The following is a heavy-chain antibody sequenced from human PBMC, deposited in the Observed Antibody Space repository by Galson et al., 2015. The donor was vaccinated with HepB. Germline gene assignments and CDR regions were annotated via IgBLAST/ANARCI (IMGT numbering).Heavy chain of an antibody. CDR3: ARESVGATGGAAFDI. J-gene: IGHJ3*02. Sequence: SVKVSCKASGYTFTSYYMHWVRQAPGQGLEWMGWINPNSGGTNYAQKFQGWVTMTRDTSISTAYMELSRLRSDDTAVYYCARESVGATGGAAFDIWGQGTMVTVSS. D-gene: IGHD1-26*01. CDR2: INPNSGGT. V-gene: IGHV1-2*04. CDR1: GYTFTSYY.